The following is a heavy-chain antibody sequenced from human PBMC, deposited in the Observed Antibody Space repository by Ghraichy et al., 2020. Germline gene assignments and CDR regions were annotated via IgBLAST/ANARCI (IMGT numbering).Heavy chain of an antibody. CDR3: ARVVRTGSSGWAPRIWYYYGMDV. J-gene: IGHJ6*02. CDR2: ISSSSSYT. V-gene: IGHV3-11*06. D-gene: IGHD6-19*01. CDR1: GFTFSDYY. Sequence: GGSLRLSCAASGFTFSDYYMSWIRQAPGKGLEWVSYISSSSSYTNYADSVKGRFTISRDNAKNSLYLQMNSLRAEDTAVYYCARVVRTGSSGWAPRIWYYYGMDVWGQGTTVTVSS.